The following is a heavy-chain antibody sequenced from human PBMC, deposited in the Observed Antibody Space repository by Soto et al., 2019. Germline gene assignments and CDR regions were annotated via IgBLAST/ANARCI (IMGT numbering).Heavy chain of an antibody. CDR3: ARWKFAGRGYDY. V-gene: IGHV3-33*01. CDR1: GFTFSSYG. D-gene: IGHD3-10*01. CDR2: IWYDGSNK. J-gene: IGHJ4*02. Sequence: GGSLRLSCAASGFTFSSYGIHWVRQAPGKGLEWVAVIWYDGSNKYYADSVKGRFTISRDNSKNQFSLKLSSVTAADTAVYYCARWKFAGRGYDYWGQGTLVTVSS.